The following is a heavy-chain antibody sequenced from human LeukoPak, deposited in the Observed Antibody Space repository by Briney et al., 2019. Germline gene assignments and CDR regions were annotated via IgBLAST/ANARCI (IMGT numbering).Heavy chain of an antibody. J-gene: IGHJ6*03. Sequence: PSETLSLTCAVYGGSFSGYYWSWIRQPPGKGLEWIGEINHSGSTNYNPSLKSRVTISVDTSKNQFSLKLSSVTAADTAVYYCARVAAGTDYYYYYYMDVWGKGTTVTVPS. CDR1: GGSFSGYY. D-gene: IGHD6-13*01. V-gene: IGHV4-34*01. CDR2: INHSGST. CDR3: ARVAAGTDYYYYYYMDV.